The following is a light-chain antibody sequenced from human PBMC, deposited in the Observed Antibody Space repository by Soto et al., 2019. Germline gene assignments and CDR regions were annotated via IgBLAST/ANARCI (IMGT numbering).Light chain of an antibody. CDR2: AAS. CDR1: QDIAGY. CDR3: QQYSDWPPSIT. J-gene: IGKJ5*01. V-gene: IGKV1D-12*01. Sequence: DIQVTQSPSSVSASVGDRVTITCRASQDIAGYLAWYQHKPGRAPELLIHAASSLQSGVPSRFSGSGSGTDFTLTISSLQSEDFAVYYCQQYSDWPPSITFGQGTRLEIK.